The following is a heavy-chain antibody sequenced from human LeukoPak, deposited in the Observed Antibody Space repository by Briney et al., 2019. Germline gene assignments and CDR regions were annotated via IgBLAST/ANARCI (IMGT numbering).Heavy chain of an antibody. Sequence: GGSLRLSCAASGFTFSSYAMSWVRQAPGKGLEWVSAISGSGGSTYYADSVKGRFTISRDNAKNSLYLQMNSLRAEDTAVYYCARDLAPMVRGVMITFEGRPNWFDPWGQGTLVTVSS. D-gene: IGHD3-10*01. CDR3: ARDLAPMVRGVMITFEGRPNWFDP. CDR2: ISGSGGST. J-gene: IGHJ5*02. CDR1: GFTFSSYA. V-gene: IGHV3-23*01.